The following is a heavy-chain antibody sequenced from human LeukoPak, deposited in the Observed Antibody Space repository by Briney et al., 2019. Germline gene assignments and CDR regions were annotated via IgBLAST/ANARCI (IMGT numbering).Heavy chain of an antibody. Sequence: SETLSLTCTVSGGSISSGSYYWNWIRQPAGKGLEWIGRIYTSGSTNYNPSLKSRVTISVDTSKNQFSLKLSSVTAADTAVYYCAREGAGYYDSSGYPRIRNWFDPWGQGTLVTVSS. V-gene: IGHV4-61*02. D-gene: IGHD3-22*01. J-gene: IGHJ5*02. CDR3: AREGAGYYDSSGYPRIRNWFDP. CDR1: GGSISSGSYY. CDR2: IYTSGST.